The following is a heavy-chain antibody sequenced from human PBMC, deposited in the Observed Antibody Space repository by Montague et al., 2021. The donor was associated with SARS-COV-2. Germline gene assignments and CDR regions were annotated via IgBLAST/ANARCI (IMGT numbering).Heavy chain of an antibody. V-gene: IGHV3-30-3*01. D-gene: IGHD1-26*01. Sequence: SRSISCAVSGFTFSSYAFHWVRQAPGKGLDWVAVISYDGTNKYYADSVRGRFTISRDNSKNTLYPQMNSLRPDDSAMYYCARDRGEYSGSPHYYFDYWGQGTLVTVSS. CDR2: ISYDGTNK. J-gene: IGHJ4*02. CDR3: ARDRGEYSGSPHYYFDY. CDR1: GFTFSSYA.